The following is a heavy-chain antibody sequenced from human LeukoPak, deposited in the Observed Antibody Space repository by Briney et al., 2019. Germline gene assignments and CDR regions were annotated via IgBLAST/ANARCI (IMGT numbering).Heavy chain of an antibody. V-gene: IGHV3-23*01. CDR1: GFTFSNAW. D-gene: IGHD3-22*01. CDR3: AKEKQSSGYFDY. CDR2: ISGSGGST. Sequence: PGGSLTLSCAASGFTFSNAWMSWVRQAPGKGLEWVSAISGSGGSTYYPDSVKGRFTISRDNSKNTLYLQMNSLRAEDTAVYYCAKEKQSSGYFDYWGQGTLVTVSS. J-gene: IGHJ4*02.